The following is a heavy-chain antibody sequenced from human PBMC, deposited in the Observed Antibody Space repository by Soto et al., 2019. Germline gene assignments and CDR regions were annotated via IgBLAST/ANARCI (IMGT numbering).Heavy chain of an antibody. Sequence: QVQLVESGGGLVLPGGSLRLSCAASGFSFSDYYMKWIRQAPGKGLEWVSYISSSGGTIYHADSVKGRFTISRDNTKNSLYLQITSLRAEDTAVYYCAGGSTTFRGMDVWGQGTTVIVSS. CDR1: GFSFSDYY. D-gene: IGHD1-7*01. V-gene: IGHV3-11*01. J-gene: IGHJ6*02. CDR2: ISSSGGTI. CDR3: AGGSTTFRGMDV.